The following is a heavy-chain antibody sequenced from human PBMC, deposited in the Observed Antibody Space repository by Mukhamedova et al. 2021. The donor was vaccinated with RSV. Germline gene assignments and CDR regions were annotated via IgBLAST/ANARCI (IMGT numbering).Heavy chain of an antibody. Sequence: VRQAPGKGLEWVAVISYDGSNKYYADSVKGRFTISRDNSKNTLYLQMNSLRAVDTAVYYCARDFDFWRPNGWFDPWGQGTLVTVS. CDR2: ISYDGSNK. V-gene: IGHV3-30*01. J-gene: IGHJ5*02. D-gene: IGHD3-3*01. CDR3: ARDFDFWRPNGWFDP.